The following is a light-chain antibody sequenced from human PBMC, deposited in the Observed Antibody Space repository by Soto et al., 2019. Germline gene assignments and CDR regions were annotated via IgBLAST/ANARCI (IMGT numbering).Light chain of an antibody. CDR3: QQSHSAPFT. V-gene: IGKV1-39*01. Sequence: DIQMTQSPFSLSASLGDRVTITCRASQSISDYLNWYQQKPGKGPKLLIFAASSLQVGVPSRFSGSGSVTDFALTISSLQPDDFATYFCQQSHSAPFTFGPGTTVDIK. J-gene: IGKJ3*01. CDR2: AAS. CDR1: QSISDY.